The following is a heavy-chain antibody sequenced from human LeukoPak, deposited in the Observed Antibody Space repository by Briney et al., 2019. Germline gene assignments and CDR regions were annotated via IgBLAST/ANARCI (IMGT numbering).Heavy chain of an antibody. D-gene: IGHD3-3*01. Sequence: GGSLRLSCAASGFTFSSYRMNWVRQAPGKGLEWVANIKQDGSEKDYVDSVKGRFTISRDNAKNSLYLQMNSLRAEDTAVYYCARTRDLRYYFDYWGQGTLVTVSS. J-gene: IGHJ4*02. CDR2: IKQDGSEK. V-gene: IGHV3-7*03. CDR1: GFTFSSYR. CDR3: ARTRDLRYYFDY.